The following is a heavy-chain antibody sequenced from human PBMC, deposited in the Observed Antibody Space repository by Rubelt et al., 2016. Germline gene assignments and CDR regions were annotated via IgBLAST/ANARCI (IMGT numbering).Heavy chain of an antibody. CDR3: ARDSHRGVGELFDY. CDR2: IGGSGGST. V-gene: IGHV3-23*01. D-gene: IGHD3-16*01. Sequence: VSAIGGSGGSTYYADSVKGRFTISRDNSKNTLYLQMSSLRAEDTAVYYCARDSHRGVGELFDYWGQGTLVTVSS. J-gene: IGHJ4*02.